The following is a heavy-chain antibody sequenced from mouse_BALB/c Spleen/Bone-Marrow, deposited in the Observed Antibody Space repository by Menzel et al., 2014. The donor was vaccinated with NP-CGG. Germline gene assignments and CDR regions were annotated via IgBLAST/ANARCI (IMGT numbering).Heavy chain of an antibody. CDR2: IDPANGNT. J-gene: IGHJ2*01. Sequence: EVMLVESGAELVKPGASVKLSCTASGFNIKDTYMHLVKQRPEQGLEWIGRIDPANGNTKYDPKFQGKATITADTSSNTAYLQLSSLTSEDTAVYYCARSYGSSPFDYWGQGTTLTVSS. CDR3: ARSYGSSPFDY. V-gene: IGHV14-3*02. CDR1: GFNIKDTY. D-gene: IGHD1-1*01.